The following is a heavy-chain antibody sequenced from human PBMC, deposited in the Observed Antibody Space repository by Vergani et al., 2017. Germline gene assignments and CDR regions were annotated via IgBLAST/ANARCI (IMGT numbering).Heavy chain of an antibody. CDR1: GFTFSSYA. Sequence: QVQLVESGGGVVQPGRSLRLSCAASGFTFSSYAMHWVRQAPGKGLEWVAVISYDGSNKYYADSVKGRFTISIDNSKNTLYLQMNSLRAEDTAVYYCASIPATAVGDYWGQGTLVTVSS. CDR3: ASIPATAVGDY. J-gene: IGHJ4*02. D-gene: IGHD4-17*01. CDR2: ISYDGSNK. V-gene: IGHV3-30-3*01.